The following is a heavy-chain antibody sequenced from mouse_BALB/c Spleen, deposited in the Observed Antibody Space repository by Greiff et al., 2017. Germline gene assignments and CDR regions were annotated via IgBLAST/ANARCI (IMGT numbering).Heavy chain of an antibody. CDR3: ARKGNYGYFDV. J-gene: IGHJ1*01. CDR2: ISYSGST. Sequence: EVKLQQSGPGLVKPSQSLSLTCTVTGYSITSDYAWNWIRQFPGNKLEWMGYISYSGSTSYNPSLKSRISITRDTSKNQFFLQLNSVTTEDTATYYCARKGNYGYFDVWGAGTTVTVSS. D-gene: IGHD2-1*01. CDR1: GYSITSDYA. V-gene: IGHV3-2*02.